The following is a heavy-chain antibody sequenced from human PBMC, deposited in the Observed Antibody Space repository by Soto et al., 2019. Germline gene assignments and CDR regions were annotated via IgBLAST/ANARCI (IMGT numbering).Heavy chain of an antibody. CDR3: ARERPDSSGYQLFDY. Sequence: SVKVSCKTSGYTFTNYGISWVRQAPGQGLEWMGGIVPIFGHANYAQKFQGRVTITADESTSTAYMELSSLRSEDTAVYYCARERPDSSGYQLFDYWGQGTLVTVSS. D-gene: IGHD3-22*01. J-gene: IGHJ4*02. CDR1: GYTFTNYG. V-gene: IGHV1-69*13. CDR2: IVPIFGHA.